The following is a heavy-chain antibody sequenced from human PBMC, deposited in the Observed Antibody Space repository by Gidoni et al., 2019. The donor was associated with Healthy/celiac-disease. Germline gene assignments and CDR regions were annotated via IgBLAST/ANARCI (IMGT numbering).Heavy chain of an antibody. J-gene: IGHJ6*02. CDR3: ARDDRSYCSGGSCPYYYYGMDV. CDR1: GYTFTSYA. D-gene: IGHD2-15*01. CDR2: INAGNGNT. Sequence: QVQLVQSGAEVKKPGASVKVSCKASGYTFTSYALHWVRQAPGQRLEWMGWINAGNGNTKYSQKFQGRVTITRDTSASTAYMELSSLRSEDTAVYYCARDDRSYCSGGSCPYYYYGMDVWGQGTTVTVSS. V-gene: IGHV1-3*01.